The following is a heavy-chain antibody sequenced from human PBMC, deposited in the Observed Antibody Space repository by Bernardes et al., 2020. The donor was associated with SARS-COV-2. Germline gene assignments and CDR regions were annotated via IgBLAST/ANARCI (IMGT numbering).Heavy chain of an antibody. Sequence: SETLSLTCAVYGGSFSGYYWSWIRQPPGKGLEWIGEINHTGTTNYNPSLKSRVTVSVDTSKSLFLLTLTSVTAADTAVYYCATASAYRAPIPAWDYGMGVWGQGTTVTVSS. J-gene: IGHJ6*02. CDR2: INHTGTT. D-gene: IGHD5-18*01. V-gene: IGHV4-34*01. CDR1: GGSFSGYY. CDR3: ATASAYRAPIPAWDYGMGV.